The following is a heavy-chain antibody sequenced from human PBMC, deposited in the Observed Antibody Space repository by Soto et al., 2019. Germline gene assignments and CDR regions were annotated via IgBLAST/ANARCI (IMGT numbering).Heavy chain of an antibody. D-gene: IGHD3-10*01. CDR3: ARFYYGSGSYLCAFAFDN. CDR2: IYYSGST. CDR1: GFSISSGGYY. J-gene: IGHJ3*02. V-gene: IGHV4-31*03. Sequence: PSETLSLTCTFSGFSISSGGYYWSWIPQHQGQGLEWIGYIYYSGSTYYNPSLKSRVTISVDTSKKQFSLKLSSVTAADTAVYYCARFYYGSGSYLCAFAFDNWGQGTMVTVSS.